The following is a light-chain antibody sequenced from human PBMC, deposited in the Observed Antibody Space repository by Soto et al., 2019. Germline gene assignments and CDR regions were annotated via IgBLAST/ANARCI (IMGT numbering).Light chain of an antibody. J-gene: IGKJ5*01. V-gene: IGKV1-39*01. CDR2: GAS. CDR1: QGIRNA. CDR3: QQSFSSLSLT. Sequence: DIQMTQSPSSLSASVGDRVTITCRASQGIRNALDWYQQKPGKAPKVLIYGASSLQSGVPSRFNGNGSGTEFSLTISSLQPEDFATDYCQQSFSSLSLTFGQGTRLEIK.